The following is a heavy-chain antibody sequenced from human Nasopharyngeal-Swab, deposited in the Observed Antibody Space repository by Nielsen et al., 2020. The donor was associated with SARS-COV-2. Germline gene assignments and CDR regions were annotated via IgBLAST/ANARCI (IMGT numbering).Heavy chain of an antibody. CDR2: INAGNGNT. V-gene: IGHV1-3*01. CDR3: ARGYSSSWQGYYFDY. Sequence: WVRQAPGQRLEWMGWINAGNGNTKYSQKFQGRVTITRDTSASTAYMELSSLRSEGTAVYYCARGYSSSWQGYYFDYWGQGTLVTVSS. D-gene: IGHD6-13*01. J-gene: IGHJ4*02.